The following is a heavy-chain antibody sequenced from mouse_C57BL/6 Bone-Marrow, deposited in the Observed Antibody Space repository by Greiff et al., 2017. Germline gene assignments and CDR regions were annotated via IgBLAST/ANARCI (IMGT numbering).Heavy chain of an antibody. CDR2: INPSTGGT. J-gene: IGHJ2*01. CDR3: ASYYGSSYYFDY. D-gene: IGHD1-1*01. V-gene: IGHV1-42*01. Sequence: VQLQQSGPELVKPGASVKISCKASGYSFTGYYMNWVKQSPEKSLEWIGEINPSTGGTTYNQKFKAKATLTVDKSSSTAYMQLKSLTSEDSAVYYGASYYGSSYYFDYWGQGTTLTVSS. CDR1: GYSFTGYY.